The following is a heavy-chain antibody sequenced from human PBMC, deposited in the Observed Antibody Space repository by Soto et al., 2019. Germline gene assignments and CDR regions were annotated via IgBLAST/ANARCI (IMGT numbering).Heavy chain of an antibody. Sequence: PGGSLRLSCAASGFTFSSYAMHWVRQAPGKGLEWVTVISYDGSNKYYADSVKGRFTISRDNSKNTLYLQMNSLRAEDTAVYYCASGGVLDTAMATPHYYYGMDVWGQGTTVTVSS. CDR1: GFTFSSYA. CDR2: ISYDGSNK. V-gene: IGHV3-30-3*01. J-gene: IGHJ6*02. CDR3: ASGGVLDTAMATPHYYYGMDV. D-gene: IGHD5-18*01.